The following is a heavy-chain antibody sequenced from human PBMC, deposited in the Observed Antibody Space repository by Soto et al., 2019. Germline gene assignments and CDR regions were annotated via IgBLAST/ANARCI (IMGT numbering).Heavy chain of an antibody. J-gene: IGHJ6*02. D-gene: IGHD3-16*02. V-gene: IGHV4-34*01. CDR1: GASISSYY. CDR3: ARGGFRLRLGELSLRVVNYYYGMGV. CDR2: INHSGST. Sequence: SETLSLTCTVSGASISSYYWSWIRQPPGKGLEWIGEINHSGSTNYNPSLKSRVTISVDTSKNQFSLKLSSVTAADTAVYYCARGGFRLRLGELSLRVVNYYYGMGVWGQGTTVTVSS.